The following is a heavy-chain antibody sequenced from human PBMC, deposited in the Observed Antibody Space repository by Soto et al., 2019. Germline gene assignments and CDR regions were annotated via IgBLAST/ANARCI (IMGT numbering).Heavy chain of an antibody. CDR1: GYNFPSYA. CDR2: INAGNGNT. J-gene: IGHJ4*02. V-gene: IGHV1-3*01. CDR3: ARPSGYSIGWDRDY. D-gene: IGHD6-19*01. Sequence: QVQLVQSGAEVKKPGASVKVSCKASGYNFPSYAMHWVRQAPGQRIEWMGWINAGNGNTKYSQKFQGRVTITRDTSASTAYMELSSLRSEDTAVYYCARPSGYSIGWDRDYWGQGTLVTVSS.